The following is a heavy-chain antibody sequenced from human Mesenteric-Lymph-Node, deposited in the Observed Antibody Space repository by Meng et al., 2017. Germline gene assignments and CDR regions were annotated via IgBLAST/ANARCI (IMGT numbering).Heavy chain of an antibody. J-gene: IGHJ3*02. D-gene: IGHD3-10*01. CDR2: IIPIFGTA. V-gene: IGHV1-69*05. CDR1: GGTFSSYA. Sequence: SVKVSCKASGGTFSSYAISWVRQAPGQGLEWMGGIIPIFGTANYAQKFQGRVTITTDESTSTAYMELSSLRSEDTAVYYCARDGVPHMVRGVIMAPNDAFDIWGQGTMVTVSS. CDR3: ARDGVPHMVRGVIMAPNDAFDI.